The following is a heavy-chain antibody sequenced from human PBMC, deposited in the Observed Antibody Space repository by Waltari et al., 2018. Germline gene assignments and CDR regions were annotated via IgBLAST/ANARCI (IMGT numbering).Heavy chain of an antibody. CDR1: GFTVRSYA. D-gene: IGHD5-12*01. CDR3: ARDGYNWIAFDV. V-gene: IGHV3-23*01. J-gene: IGHJ4*02. Sequence: EAQLWESGGGLVQPGGSLRVFCAASGFTVRSYAMSWVRQAPGKGLEWVSEISGTGSNTYYADSVKGRFTISKDNSKNILYLQMDSLRAEDTAVYYCARDGYNWIAFDVWGQGVLVTVSS. CDR2: ISGTGSNT.